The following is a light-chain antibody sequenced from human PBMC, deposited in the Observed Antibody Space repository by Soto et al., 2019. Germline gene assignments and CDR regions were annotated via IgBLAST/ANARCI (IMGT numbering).Light chain of an antibody. Sequence: DIVMTQSPDSLSVSLGERATITCRASQSISSYLNWYQQKPGKAPKLLIYAASSLQSGVPSRFSGSGSGTEFTLTISSLQSDDSAIYYCQQFGDGPSFGLGTKVDI. CDR2: AAS. CDR1: QSISSY. CDR3: QQFGDGPS. J-gene: IGKJ1*01. V-gene: IGKV1-39*01.